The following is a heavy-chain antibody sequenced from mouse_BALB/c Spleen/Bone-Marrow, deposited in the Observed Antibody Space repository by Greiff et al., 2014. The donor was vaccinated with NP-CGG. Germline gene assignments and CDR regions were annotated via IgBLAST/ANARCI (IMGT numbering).Heavy chain of an antibody. V-gene: IGHV1-20*02. CDR1: GYSFTGYF. CDR3: ARSGDYGGFAY. Sequence: VELKQSGPELVKPGASVKISCKASGYSFTGYFMNWVMQSHGKSLEWIGRINPYNGDTFYNQKFKGKATLTVDKSSSTAHMELRRLASEDAAVYYCARSGDYGGFAYWGQGTLVTVSA. J-gene: IGHJ3*01. D-gene: IGHD2-4*01. CDR2: INPYNGDT.